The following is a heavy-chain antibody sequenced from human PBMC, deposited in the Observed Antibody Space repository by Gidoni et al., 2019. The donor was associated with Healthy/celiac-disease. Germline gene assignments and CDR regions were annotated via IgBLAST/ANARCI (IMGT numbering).Heavy chain of an antibody. CDR1: GGSISSSSYY. V-gene: IGHV4-39*01. J-gene: IGHJ6*03. Sequence: QLQLQESGPGLVKPSETLSLTCTVSGGSISSSSYYWGWIRQPPGKGLEWIGSIYYSGSTYYNPSLKSRVTISVDTSKNQFSLKLSSVTAADTAVYYCARHGDYDFWRRMGYYYYYYMDVWGKGTTVTVSS. CDR2: IYYSGST. D-gene: IGHD3-3*01. CDR3: ARHGDYDFWRRMGYYYYYYMDV.